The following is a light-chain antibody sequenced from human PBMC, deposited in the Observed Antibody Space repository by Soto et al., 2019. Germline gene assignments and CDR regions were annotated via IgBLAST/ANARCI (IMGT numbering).Light chain of an antibody. CDR3: CSYAGSYTVV. Sequence: QSALTQPRSVSGSPGQSVTISCTGTISDVGGYNYVSWYQQHPGKAPKLMIYDVSKRPSGVPDRFSGSKSGNTASLTISGLQAEDEADYYGCSYAGSYTVVFGTGTKVTVL. CDR1: ISDVGGYNY. V-gene: IGLV2-11*01. CDR2: DVS. J-gene: IGLJ1*01.